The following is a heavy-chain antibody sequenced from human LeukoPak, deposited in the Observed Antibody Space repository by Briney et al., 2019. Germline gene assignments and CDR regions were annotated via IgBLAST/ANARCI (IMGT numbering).Heavy chain of an antibody. CDR2: ISGSGGST. Sequence: GGSLRLSCAASGFTFSSYAMSWVRQAPGKGLEWVSAISGSGGSTYYADSVKGRFTTSRDNSKNTLYLQMNSLRAEDTAVYYCAKDRTRHGYGSGSYYTDWGQGTLVTVSS. CDR3: AKDRTRHGYGSGSYYTD. D-gene: IGHD3-10*01. J-gene: IGHJ4*02. V-gene: IGHV3-23*01. CDR1: GFTFSSYA.